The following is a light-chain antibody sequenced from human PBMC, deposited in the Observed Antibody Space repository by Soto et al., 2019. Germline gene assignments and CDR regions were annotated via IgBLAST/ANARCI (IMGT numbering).Light chain of an antibody. CDR2: STS. Sequence: QTVVTQEPSLTVSPGGKVTLTCASSAGAVTSAYYTNWLQQKPGQAPRALIYSTSEKHSWTPARFSGSLLGGKAALTLSAAQPEDEADYDCLLYYGGAQVLFGGGTKLTVL. J-gene: IGLJ2*01. CDR3: LLYYGGAQVL. V-gene: IGLV7-43*01. CDR1: AGAVTSAYY.